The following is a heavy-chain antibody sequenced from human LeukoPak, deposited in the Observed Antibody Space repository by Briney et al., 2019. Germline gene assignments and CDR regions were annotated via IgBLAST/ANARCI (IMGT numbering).Heavy chain of an antibody. V-gene: IGHV3-7*05. CDR1: GFTFSNYW. CDR3: ARWGTYSSSWLGTFDI. CDR2: IKQDGSEK. Sequence: GSPRLSCATSGFTFSNYWMSWVRQAPGKGLEWVANIKQDGSEKYYVDSVKGRFTTSRDNAKNSLHLQMNSLRAEDTAVYYCARWGTYSSSWLGTFDIWGQGTMVTVSS. D-gene: IGHD6-13*01. J-gene: IGHJ3*02.